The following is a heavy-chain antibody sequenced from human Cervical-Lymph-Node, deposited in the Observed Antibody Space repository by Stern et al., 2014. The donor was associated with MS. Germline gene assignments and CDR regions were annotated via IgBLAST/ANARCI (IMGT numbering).Heavy chain of an antibody. J-gene: IGHJ4*02. CDR1: GSSFTTYW. Sequence: VQLVESGAEVKKPGESLKLSCKASGSSFTTYWIGWGRQTPGKGLEWMGIIQPGDSDPRYSPSFQGQVTISADKSISTAYLQWSSLKASDTAMYYCTRHPYDYVWGSYRPPPDYWGQGTLVTVSS. CDR2: IQPGDSDP. V-gene: IGHV5-51*01. CDR3: TRHPYDYVWGSYRPPPDY. D-gene: IGHD3-16*02.